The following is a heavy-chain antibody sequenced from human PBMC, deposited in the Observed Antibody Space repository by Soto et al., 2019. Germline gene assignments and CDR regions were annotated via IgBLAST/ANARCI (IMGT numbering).Heavy chain of an antibody. CDR3: ASWHQLLSDAFDI. V-gene: IGHV4-34*01. Sequence: SETLSLTYAVYGGYFSGYYWSWIRQPPGKGLEWIGEINHSGSTNYNPSLKSRVTISVDTSKNQFSLKLSSVTAADTAVYYCASWHQLLSDAFDIWGQGTMVTVSS. J-gene: IGHJ3*02. D-gene: IGHD2-2*01. CDR2: INHSGST. CDR1: GGYFSGYY.